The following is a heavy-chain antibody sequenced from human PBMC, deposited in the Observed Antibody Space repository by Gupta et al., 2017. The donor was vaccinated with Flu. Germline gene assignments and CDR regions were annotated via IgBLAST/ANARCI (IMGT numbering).Heavy chain of an antibody. V-gene: IGHV1-69*01. CDR1: TVNHYP. D-gene: IGHD1-20*01. CDR2: VLHIFGTA. J-gene: IGHJ4*02. Sequence: TVNHYPISWVRQAPGQGLEWMGGVLHIFGTANYAQKFQGRVTITAEQSTNTVYMELSSLRLEDTAIYYCARSMDNWNFDYWGQGTLVTVSS. CDR3: ARSMDNWNFDY.